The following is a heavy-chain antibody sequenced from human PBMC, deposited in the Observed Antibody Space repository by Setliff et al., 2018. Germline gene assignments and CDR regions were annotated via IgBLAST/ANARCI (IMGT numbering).Heavy chain of an antibody. CDR1: GYTFTAYY. CDR3: ARDIGYCSRTSCHGDWFDP. J-gene: IGHJ5*02. D-gene: IGHD2-2*01. Sequence: GASVKVSCKASGYTFTAYYIHWVRQAPGQGLEWMGRINTITGNPTYAQGFTGRFVFSLDTSVSTAYLQISSLKPEDTAVYYCARDIGYCSRTSCHGDWFDPWGQGTLVTVSS. V-gene: IGHV7-4-1*02. CDR2: INTITGNP.